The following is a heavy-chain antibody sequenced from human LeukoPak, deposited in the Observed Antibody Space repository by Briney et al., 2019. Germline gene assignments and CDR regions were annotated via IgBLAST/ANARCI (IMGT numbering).Heavy chain of an antibody. V-gene: IGHV3-23*01. CDR1: GFIVSSNY. CDR2: ISTTSTTI. D-gene: IGHD2-2*01. J-gene: IGHJ4*02. CDR3: AKDGPPGDIVVVPAAPDY. Sequence: PGGSLRLSCAGSGFIVSSNYMSWVRQAAGKGLEWVSYISTTSTTIYYADSVKGRFTISRDNSKNTLYLQMNSLRAEDTAVYYCAKDGPPGDIVVVPAAPDYWGQGTLVTVSS.